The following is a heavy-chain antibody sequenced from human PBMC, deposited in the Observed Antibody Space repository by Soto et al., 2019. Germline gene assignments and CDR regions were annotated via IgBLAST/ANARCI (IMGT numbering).Heavy chain of an antibody. CDR3: ARDGVGPHGMDV. CDR2: IYTSGNT. J-gene: IGHJ6*02. D-gene: IGHD2-8*01. Sequence: SETLSLTCTVSGGSVTSYYWSWIRQPAGKGLDWIGRIYTSGNTDYNPSLKSRVTMSLDTSKNQFSLKLSSVTAADTAVYYCARDGVGPHGMDVWGQGTTVTVSS. V-gene: IGHV4-4*07. CDR1: GGSVTSYY.